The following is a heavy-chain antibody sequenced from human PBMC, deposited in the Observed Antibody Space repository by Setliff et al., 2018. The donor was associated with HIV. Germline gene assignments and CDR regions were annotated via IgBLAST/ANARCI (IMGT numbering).Heavy chain of an antibody. CDR3: ARVETTVTSRLDY. D-gene: IGHD4-17*01. Sequence: PSETLSLTCSVSGVSISSYYWSWIRHSPGKGLEWIGIIFPGGATNYNPALKSRVTISVDTSKNQFSLRLTSVTAADTAVYFCARVETTVTSRLDYWGQGTLVTVSS. J-gene: IGHJ4*02. CDR2: IFPGGAT. V-gene: IGHV4-4*08. CDR1: GVSISSYY.